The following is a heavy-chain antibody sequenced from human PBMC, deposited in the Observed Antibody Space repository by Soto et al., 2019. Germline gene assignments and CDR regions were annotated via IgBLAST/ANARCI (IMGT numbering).Heavy chain of an antibody. V-gene: IGHV2-5*02. D-gene: IGHD1-26*01. J-gene: IGHJ3*02. CDR3: AHRTGAWDYDAFDI. Sequence: QITLKESGPTLVKPTQTLTLTCTFSGFSLSTSGVGVGWIRQPPGKALEWLALIYWDDDKRYSPSLKSRLTITKDTSKNQVVLTMTNMDPVDTATYYCAHRTGAWDYDAFDIWGQGTMVTVSS. CDR2: IYWDDDK. CDR1: GFSLSTSGVG.